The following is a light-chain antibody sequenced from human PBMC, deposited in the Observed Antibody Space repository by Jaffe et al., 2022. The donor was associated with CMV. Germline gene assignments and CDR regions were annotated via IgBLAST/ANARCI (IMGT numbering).Light chain of an antibody. Sequence: QSVLTQPPSASGTPGQRVTMSCSGSSSNIGSNTVNWYQQYPGTAPKLLIYTSNQRPSGVPDRFSGSKSGTSASLAISGLQSEDEADYYCAAWDDSLNGRVFGGGTKLTVL. CDR2: TSN. CDR3: AAWDDSLNGRV. CDR1: SSNIGSNT. V-gene: IGLV1-44*01. J-gene: IGLJ3*02.